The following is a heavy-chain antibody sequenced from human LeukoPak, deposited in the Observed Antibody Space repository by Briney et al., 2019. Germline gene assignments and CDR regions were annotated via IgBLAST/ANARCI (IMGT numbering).Heavy chain of an antibody. J-gene: IGHJ2*01. Sequence: GASVKVSCKASGFPFTSYAIHWVRQAPGQRLEWMGWVNADNSNTKYSQEFQGRVTITRDTSASTVYMELSSLRSEDTAVYYCARDHSKTQYYYDSTFPYGVLSASSRPASSNYWYFDLWGRGTLVTVSS. D-gene: IGHD3-22*01. CDR3: ARDHSKTQYYYDSTFPYGVLSASSRPASSNYWYFDL. CDR1: GFPFTSYA. V-gene: IGHV1-3*03. CDR2: VNADNSNT.